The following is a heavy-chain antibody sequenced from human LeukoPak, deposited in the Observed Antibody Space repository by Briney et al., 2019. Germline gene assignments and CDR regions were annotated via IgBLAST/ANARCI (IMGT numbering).Heavy chain of an antibody. D-gene: IGHD3-3*01. V-gene: IGHV4-34*01. J-gene: IGHJ4*02. CDR1: GGSFSGHY. CDR3: ASGQYYDLWSGYYVD. CDR2: INHSGST. Sequence: SETLSLTCAVYGGSFSGHYWSWIRQPPGKGLEWIGEINHSGSTNYNPSLESRVTISVGTSKNHFSLKLSSVTAADTAVYYCASGQYYDLWSGYYVDWGQGTLVTVSA.